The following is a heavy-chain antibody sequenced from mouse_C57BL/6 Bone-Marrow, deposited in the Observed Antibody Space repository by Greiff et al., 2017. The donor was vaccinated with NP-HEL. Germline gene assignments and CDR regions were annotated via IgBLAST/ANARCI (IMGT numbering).Heavy chain of an antibody. CDR3: ARGTDYYAMDY. V-gene: IGHV1-47*01. Sequence: VQLQPSGAELVTPGASVKMSCKASGYTFTTYPIAWMKQNHGKSLEWIGNFHPYNDDTKYNEKFKGKATLTVEKSSSTDYLELSRLTSDDSAVYYCARGTDYYAMDYWGQGTSVTVSS. CDR2: FHPYNDDT. J-gene: IGHJ4*01. CDR1: GYTFTTYP.